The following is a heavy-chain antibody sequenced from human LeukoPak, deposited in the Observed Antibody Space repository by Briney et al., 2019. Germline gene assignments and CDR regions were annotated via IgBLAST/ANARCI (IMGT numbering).Heavy chain of an antibody. V-gene: IGHV3-48*02. Sequence: GGSLRLSCAASGFTFRSYSMHWVRQAPGKGLEWVSYISSTSGTIYYADSVKGRFTISRDNAKNSLYLQMNSLRDEDTAVYYCARAAPYYYDSSGYSAFDSWGQGTMVTVSA. CDR1: GFTFRSYS. CDR2: ISSTSGTI. CDR3: ARAAPYYYDSSGYSAFDS. J-gene: IGHJ3*02. D-gene: IGHD3-22*01.